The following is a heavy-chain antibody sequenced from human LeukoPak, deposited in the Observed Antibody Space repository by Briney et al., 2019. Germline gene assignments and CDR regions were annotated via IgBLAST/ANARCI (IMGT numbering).Heavy chain of an antibody. Sequence: PGRSLRLSCAASGFTFSSYGMHWVRQAPGKGLEWVAVISYDGSNKYYADSVKGRFTISRDNSKNTLYLQMNSLRAEDTAVYYCARDMSAMGDYYYYYGMDVWGQGTTVTVSS. CDR1: GFTFSSYG. V-gene: IGHV3-30*03. D-gene: IGHD5-18*01. CDR2: ISYDGSNK. J-gene: IGHJ6*02. CDR3: ARDMSAMGDYYYYYGMDV.